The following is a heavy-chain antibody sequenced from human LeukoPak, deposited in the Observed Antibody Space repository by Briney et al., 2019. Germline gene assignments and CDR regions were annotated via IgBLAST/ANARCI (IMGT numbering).Heavy chain of an antibody. D-gene: IGHD4-17*01. CDR3: ARGVTITDY. CDR1: GYTFTGYY. J-gene: IGHJ4*02. CDR2: ISAYNGNT. V-gene: IGHV1-18*04. Sequence: ASVKVSCKASGYTFTGYYMHWVRQAPGQGLEWMGWISAYNGNTNYAQKLQGRVTMTTDKSTSTAYMELRSLRSDDTAVYYCARGVTITDYWGQGTLVTVSS.